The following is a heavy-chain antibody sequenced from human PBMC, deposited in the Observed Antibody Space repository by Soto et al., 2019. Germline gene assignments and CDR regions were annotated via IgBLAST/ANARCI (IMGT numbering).Heavy chain of an antibody. D-gene: IGHD3-10*01. Sequence: PGGSLRLSCAASGFTFSSYIMNWVRQAPGKGLEWVSSISSSSSYIYYADSVKGRFTISRDNAKNSLYLQMNSLRAEDTAVYYCARVGLEDAFDIWGQGTMVTVSS. CDR1: GFTFSSYI. J-gene: IGHJ3*02. V-gene: IGHV3-21*01. CDR3: ARVGLEDAFDI. CDR2: ISSSSSYI.